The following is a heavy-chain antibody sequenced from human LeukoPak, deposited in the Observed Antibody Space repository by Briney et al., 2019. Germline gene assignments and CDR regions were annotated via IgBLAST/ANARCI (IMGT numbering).Heavy chain of an antibody. D-gene: IGHD5-18*01. Sequence: GGSLRLSCAASGFTFSSYAMSWVRQAPGKGLEWVSAISGSGGSTYYADSVKGRFTISRDNSKNTLYLQMNSLRAEDTAVYYCAKDPTYSYGYVGQINWLDPWGQGTLVTVSS. CDR2: ISGSGGST. J-gene: IGHJ5*02. V-gene: IGHV3-23*01. CDR1: GFTFSSYA. CDR3: AKDPTYSYGYVGQINWLDP.